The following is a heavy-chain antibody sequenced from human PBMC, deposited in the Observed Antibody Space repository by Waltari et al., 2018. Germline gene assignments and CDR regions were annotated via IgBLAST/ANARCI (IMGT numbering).Heavy chain of an antibody. J-gene: IGHJ5*02. D-gene: IGHD2-8*01. V-gene: IGHV4-30-2*01. CDR3: ARAVGYCTNGVCYTGWFDP. Sequence: QLQLQESGSGLVKPSQTLSLTCAVSGGSISSGGYSWSWIRQPPGKGLEWIGYIFHSWTTHYNPPLKVRVTISVDRSKNQFSLKRSSVTAADTAVYYCARAVGYCTNGVCYTGWFDPWGQGTLVTVSS. CDR2: IFHSWTT. CDR1: GGSISSGGYS.